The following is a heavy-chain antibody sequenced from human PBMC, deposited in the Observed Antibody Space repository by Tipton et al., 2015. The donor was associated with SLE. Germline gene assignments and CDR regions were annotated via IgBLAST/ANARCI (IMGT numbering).Heavy chain of an antibody. D-gene: IGHD1-26*01. CDR3: ARVGGSYPGTFDI. J-gene: IGHJ3*02. V-gene: IGHV4-61*02. CDR2: IYTSGST. CDR1: RGSISSGSYY. Sequence: TLSLTCTVSRGSISSGSYYWSWIRQPAGKGLEWIGRIYTSGSTNYNPSLKSRVTISVDTSKNQFSLKLSSVTAADTAVYYCARVGGSYPGTFDIWGQGTMVTVSS.